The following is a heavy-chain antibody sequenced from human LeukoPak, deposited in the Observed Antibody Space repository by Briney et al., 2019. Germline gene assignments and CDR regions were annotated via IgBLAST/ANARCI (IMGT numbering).Heavy chain of an antibody. CDR2: ISGSGRNT. Sequence: GRSLRLSCAVSGFTFSSYAMSWVRQAPGKGLEWVSGISGSGRNTHYADSVKGRFTISRDNSKNTLYLQMNSLRAEDTALYYCAKESQPLDYYSHMDVWGQGTTVTVSS. V-gene: IGHV3-23*01. CDR1: GFTFSSYA. J-gene: IGHJ6*02. CDR3: AKESQPLDYYSHMDV. D-gene: IGHD2-2*01.